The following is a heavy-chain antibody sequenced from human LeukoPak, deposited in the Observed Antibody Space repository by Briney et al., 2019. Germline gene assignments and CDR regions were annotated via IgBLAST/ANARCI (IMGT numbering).Heavy chain of an antibody. CDR3: ARAEWERHFDY. Sequence: AGGSLGLSCAASGFTFSSYSMNWVRQAPGKGLEWVSSISSSSSYIYYADSVKGRLTISRDNAKNSLYLQMNSLRAEDTAVYYCARAEWERHFDYWGQGTLVTVSS. J-gene: IGHJ4*02. D-gene: IGHD1-26*01. CDR2: ISSSSSYI. CDR1: GFTFSSYS. V-gene: IGHV3-21*01.